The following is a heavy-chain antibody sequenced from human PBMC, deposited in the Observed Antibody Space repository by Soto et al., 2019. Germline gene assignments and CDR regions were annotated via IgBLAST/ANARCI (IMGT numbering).Heavy chain of an antibody. J-gene: IGHJ4*02. CDR2: IKQDGSEK. V-gene: IGHV3-7*01. D-gene: IGHD6-13*01. Sequence: GGSLRLSCAASGFTFSSYWMSWVRQAPGKGLEWVANIKQDGSEKYYVDSVKGRFTISRDNAKNSLYLQMNSLRAEDTAVYYCARDSLPAAAAQEGYYFDYWGQGTLVTVSS. CDR3: ARDSLPAAAAQEGYYFDY. CDR1: GFTFSSYW.